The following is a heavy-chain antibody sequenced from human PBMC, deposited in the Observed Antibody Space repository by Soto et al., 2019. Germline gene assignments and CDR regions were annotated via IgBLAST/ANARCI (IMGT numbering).Heavy chain of an antibody. CDR2: IIPIFGNT. CDR1: GGTFSSYA. D-gene: IGHD3-10*01. CDR3: AAESMVRGEGYYYGMDV. Sequence: SVKVSCKASGGTFSSYAISWVRQAPGQGLEWMGGIIPIFGNTNYAQKFQERVTITRDMSTSTAYMELSSLRSEDTAVYYCAAESMVRGEGYYYGMDVWGQGTTVTVSS. V-gene: IGHV1-69*05. J-gene: IGHJ6*02.